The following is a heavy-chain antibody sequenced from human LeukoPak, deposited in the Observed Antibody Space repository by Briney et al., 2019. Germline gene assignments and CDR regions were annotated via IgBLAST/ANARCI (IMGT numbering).Heavy chain of an antibody. Sequence: SETLSLTCAVYGGSFSGYYWSWIRQPPGKGLEWIGEINHSGSTNHNPSLKSRVTISVDTSKNQFSLKLSSVTAADTAVYYCASPGIAAAGITARGAKYFQHWGQGTLVTVSS. CDR3: ASPGIAAAGITARGAKYFQH. V-gene: IGHV4-34*01. J-gene: IGHJ1*01. CDR2: INHSGST. CDR1: GGSFSGYY. D-gene: IGHD6-13*01.